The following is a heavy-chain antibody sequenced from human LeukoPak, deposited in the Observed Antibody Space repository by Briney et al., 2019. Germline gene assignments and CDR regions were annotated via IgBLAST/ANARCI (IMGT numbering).Heavy chain of an antibody. D-gene: IGHD1-26*01. CDR2: IAPSDSYT. CDR3: ARHRVGIYSRNHAFDI. CDR1: GYSFPSYW. Sequence: GESLRISCKVSGYSFPSYWITWVRQVPGKGLEWMGRIAPSDSYTNYNPSFEGHVTMSVEKSITTVYLQWSSLKASDTAMYYCARHRVGIYSRNHAFDIWGQGTMVTVSS. V-gene: IGHV5-10-1*01. J-gene: IGHJ3*02.